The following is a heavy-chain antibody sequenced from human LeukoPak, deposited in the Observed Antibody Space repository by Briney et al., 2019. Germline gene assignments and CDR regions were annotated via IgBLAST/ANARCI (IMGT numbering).Heavy chain of an antibody. CDR2: ISSSSSYI. V-gene: IGHV3-21*01. D-gene: IGHD2-15*01. CDR3: AREIATWSHAFDI. CDR1: GFTFSSYA. J-gene: IGHJ3*02. Sequence: GGSLRLSCAASGFTFSSYAMSWVRQAPGKGLEWVSSISSSSSYIYYADSVKGRFTISRDNAKNSLYLQMNSLRAEDTAVYYCAREIATWSHAFDIWGQGTMVTVSS.